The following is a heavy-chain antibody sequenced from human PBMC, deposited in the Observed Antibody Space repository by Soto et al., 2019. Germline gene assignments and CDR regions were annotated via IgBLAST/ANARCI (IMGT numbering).Heavy chain of an antibody. CDR1: GGTFSSYA. V-gene: IGHV1-69*01. D-gene: IGHD1-26*01. J-gene: IGHJ6*02. Sequence: QVQLVQSGAEVKKPGSSVKVSCKASGGTFSSYAISWVRQAPGQGLEWMGGIIPIVGTANYAQKFQGRVTINADESTSTAYMELSRLRSEDTAVYYCARDWSGRIVGAAKYYYYGMDVWGQGTTVTVSS. CDR2: IIPIVGTA. CDR3: ARDWSGRIVGAAKYYYYGMDV.